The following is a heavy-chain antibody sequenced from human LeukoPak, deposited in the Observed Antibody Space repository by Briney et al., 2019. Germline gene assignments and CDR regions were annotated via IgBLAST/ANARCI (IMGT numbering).Heavy chain of an antibody. Sequence: GGSLRLSCAASGFTFSKYWMSWVRQAPGKGLEWVANIKQDGSEKYYVDSVKGRLTISRDNAKNSLYLQMSSLRAEDTALYYCARENFPSDDAFDIWGQGTMVTVSS. CDR1: GFTFSKYW. D-gene: IGHD6-19*01. CDR2: IKQDGSEK. CDR3: ARENFPSDDAFDI. V-gene: IGHV3-7*03. J-gene: IGHJ3*02.